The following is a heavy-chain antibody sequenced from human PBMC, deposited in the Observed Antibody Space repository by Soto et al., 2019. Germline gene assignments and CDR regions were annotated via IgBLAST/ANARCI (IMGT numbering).Heavy chain of an antibody. CDR2: IYNSGST. D-gene: IGHD3-10*01. J-gene: IGHJ5*02. CDR3: ARDPSGGYYSAWFDP. CDR1: GAFVNSYY. V-gene: IGHV4-4*07. Sequence: SETLALTCTISGAFVNSYYWSWIRQPAGKGLEWIGHIYNSGSTNYNPSLKSRVSMPLDTSKKQFSLRLSSVTAADTAVYYCARDPSGGYYSAWFDPWGQGTLVTVYS.